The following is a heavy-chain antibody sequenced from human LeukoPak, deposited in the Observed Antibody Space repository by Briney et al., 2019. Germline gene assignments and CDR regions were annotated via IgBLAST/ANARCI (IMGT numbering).Heavy chain of an antibody. CDR3: ATHCSSTSCYSDDAFDI. CDR2: IIPIFGTA. Sequence: GASVKVSCKASGGTFSSYAISWVRQAPGQGLEWMGGIIPIFGTANYAQKFQGRVTITADESTSTAYMEQSSLRSEDTAVYYCATHCSSTSCYSDDAFDIWGQGTMVTVSS. J-gene: IGHJ3*02. CDR1: GGTFSSYA. V-gene: IGHV1-69*13. D-gene: IGHD2-2*01.